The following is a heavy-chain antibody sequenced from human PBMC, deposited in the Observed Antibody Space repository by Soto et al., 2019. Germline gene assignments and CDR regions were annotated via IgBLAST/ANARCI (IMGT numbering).Heavy chain of an antibody. CDR1: GFTFSSYA. CDR3: ARGDREDIAVVVGARPGEYGVDV. J-gene: IGHJ6*02. Sequence: ESGGGVVQPGRSLRLSCAASGFTFSSYAMHWVRQAPGKGLECVAVISYDGSNKFYRDSVKGRFTISRDNSKNTLYLQINSLRYEDTAVYYCARGDREDIAVVVGARPGEYGVDVWGQGTKVTVSS. V-gene: IGHV3-30-3*01. D-gene: IGHD2-15*01. CDR2: ISYDGSNK.